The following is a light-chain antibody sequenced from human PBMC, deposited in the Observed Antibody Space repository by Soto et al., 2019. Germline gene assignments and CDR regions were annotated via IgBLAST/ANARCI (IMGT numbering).Light chain of an antibody. J-gene: IGKJ1*01. CDR2: DAS. CDR3: QQYNSYSWK. V-gene: IGKV1-5*01. CDR1: QSISSW. Sequence: SLGDRVTITCRASQSISSWVAWYQQKPGKAPKLLIYDASSLESGVPSRFSGSGSGTEFTLTISSLQPDDFSTYYCQQYNSYSWKFGQGTKVDIK.